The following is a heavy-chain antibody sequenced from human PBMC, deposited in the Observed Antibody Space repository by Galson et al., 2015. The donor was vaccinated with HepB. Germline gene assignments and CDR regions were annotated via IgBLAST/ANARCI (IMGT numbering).Heavy chain of an antibody. V-gene: IGHV4-61*01. J-gene: IGHJ6*03. CDR3: ARIVGASLYYYYYYMDV. CDR2: IHYSGTT. Sequence: ETLSLTCTVSGDSINTFSYFWSWIRQHPGKGLEWIGYIHYSGTTDYNPSLKSRVTISVDTSKNQFSLRLSSVTAADTAVYYCARIVGASLYYYYYYMDVWGKGTTVTVSS. CDR1: GDSINTFSYF. D-gene: IGHD1-26*01.